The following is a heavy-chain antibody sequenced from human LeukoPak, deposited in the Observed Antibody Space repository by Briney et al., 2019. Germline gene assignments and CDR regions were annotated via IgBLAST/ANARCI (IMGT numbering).Heavy chain of an antibody. V-gene: IGHV4-59*01. CDR2: IYYSGST. Sequence: SETLSLTCTVSGGSISSYYWSWIRQPPGKGLECIGYIYYSGSTNYDPSLKSRVTISIDTSKNQFSLKLSSVTAADTAVYYCARRNYDIFAFDIWGQGTMVTVSS. CDR1: GGSISSYY. CDR3: ARRNYDIFAFDI. J-gene: IGHJ3*02. D-gene: IGHD3-22*01.